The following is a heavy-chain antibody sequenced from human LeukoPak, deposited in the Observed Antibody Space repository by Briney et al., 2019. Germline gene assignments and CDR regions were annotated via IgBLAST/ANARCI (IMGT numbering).Heavy chain of an antibody. CDR1: GFTFSSYE. CDR2: ISSSGSTI. V-gene: IGHV3-48*03. Sequence: GGSLRLSCAASGFTFSSYEMNWVRQAPGKGLEWVSYISSSGSTIYYADSVKGRFTISRDNAKNLLYLQMNSLRAEDTAVYYCARARDPDDAFDIWGQGTMVTVSS. J-gene: IGHJ3*02. CDR3: ARARDPDDAFDI.